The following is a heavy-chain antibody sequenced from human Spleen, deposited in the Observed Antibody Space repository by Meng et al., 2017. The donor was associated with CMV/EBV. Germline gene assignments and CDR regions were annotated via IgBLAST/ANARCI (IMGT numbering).Heavy chain of an antibody. D-gene: IGHD2-2*01. CDR2: ISSSSSYI. Sequence: ETLSLTCAAPGFTFSSYSMNWVRQAPGKGLEWVSSISSSSSYIYYADSVKGRFTISRDNAKNSLYLQMNSLRAEDTAVYYCARAIVVVPALYYYYGMDVWGQGTTVTVSS. CDR1: GFTFSSYS. V-gene: IGHV3-21*01. J-gene: IGHJ6*02. CDR3: ARAIVVVPALYYYYGMDV.